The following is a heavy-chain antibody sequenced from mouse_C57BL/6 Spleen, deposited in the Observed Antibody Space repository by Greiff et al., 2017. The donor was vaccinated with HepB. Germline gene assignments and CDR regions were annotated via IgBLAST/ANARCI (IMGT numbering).Heavy chain of an antibody. V-gene: IGHV5-17*01. Sequence: EVKLVESGGGLVKPGGSLKLSCAASGFTFSDYGMHWVRQAPEKGLEWVAYISSGSSTIYYADTVKGRFTISRDNAKNTLFLQMTSLRSEDPAMYYCARNYGSSYAGGVMDYWGQGTSVTVSS. J-gene: IGHJ4*01. CDR1: GFTFSDYG. CDR3: ARNYGSSYAGGVMDY. CDR2: ISSGSSTI. D-gene: IGHD1-1*01.